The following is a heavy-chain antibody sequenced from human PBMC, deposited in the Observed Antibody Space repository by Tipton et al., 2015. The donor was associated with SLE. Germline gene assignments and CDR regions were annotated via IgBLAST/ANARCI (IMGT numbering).Heavy chain of an antibody. CDR3: ARLISAYDCNFDY. D-gene: IGHD5-12*01. J-gene: IGHJ4*02. V-gene: IGHV4-39*07. CDR2: FYYGKGT. CDR1: GGSISSSSFY. Sequence: LRLSCAVSGGSISSSSFYWGWIRQPPGKGLEWIGSFYYGKGTFYNPSLKSRVTISVDTSTNRLSLQLSSVTAADTALYYCARLISAYDCNFDYWGQGTLVTVSS.